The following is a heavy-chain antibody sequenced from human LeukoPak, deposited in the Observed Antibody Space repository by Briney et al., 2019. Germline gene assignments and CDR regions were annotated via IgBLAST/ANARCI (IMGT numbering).Heavy chain of an antibody. CDR1: GYSISSGYY. D-gene: IGHD3-22*01. Sequence: ASETMSLTCTVSGYSISSGYYWGWIRQPPGKGLEGIGTIYHSGSTYYNPSLKSRVTISVDTSKNQFSLRLSSVTAADTAVYYCAREGLNPLYYYDSSGLDYWGQGTLVTVSS. CDR3: AREGLNPLYYYDSSGLDY. V-gene: IGHV4-38-2*02. CDR2: IYHSGST. J-gene: IGHJ4*02.